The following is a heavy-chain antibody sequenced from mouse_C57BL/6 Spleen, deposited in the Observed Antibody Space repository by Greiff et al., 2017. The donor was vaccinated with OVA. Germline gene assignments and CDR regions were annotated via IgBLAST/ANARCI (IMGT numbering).Heavy chain of an antibody. J-gene: IGHJ2*01. V-gene: IGHV1-52*01. CDR1: GYTFTSYW. CDR3: ARSEYGYDVSY. CDR2: IDPSDSET. Sequence: VQLQQPGAELVRPGSSVKLSCKASGYTFTSYWMHWVKQRPIQGLEWIGNIDPSDSETHYNQKFKDKATLTVDKSSSTAYMQLSSLTSEDSAVYYCARSEYGYDVSYWGQGTTLTVSS. D-gene: IGHD2-2*01.